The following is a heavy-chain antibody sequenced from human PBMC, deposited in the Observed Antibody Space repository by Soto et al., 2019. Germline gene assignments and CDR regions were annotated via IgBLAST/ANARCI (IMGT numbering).Heavy chain of an antibody. Sequence: LRLSCTASGFTFGDYAMSWFRQAPGKGLEWVGFIRSKAYGGTTEYAASVKGRFTISRDDSKSIAYLQMNSLKTEDTAVYYCTREPPHSDGYSSPSDYYGMDVWGQGTTVTVSS. CDR3: TREPPHSDGYSSPSDYYGMDV. CDR2: IRSKAYGGTT. V-gene: IGHV3-49*03. D-gene: IGHD6-6*01. CDR1: GFTFGDYA. J-gene: IGHJ6*01.